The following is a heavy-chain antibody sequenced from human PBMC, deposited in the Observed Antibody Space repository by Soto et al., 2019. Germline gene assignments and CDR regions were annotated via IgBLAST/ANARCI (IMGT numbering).Heavy chain of an antibody. J-gene: IGHJ6*02. Sequence: GGSLRLSCVASGFTFTNFWMSWVRQAPGKGLEWVANIKGDGSEKRYVDSVKGRFTISRDNSKNTLYLQMNSLRAEDTAVYYCAREGIVVVPAANDYGMDVWGQGTTVTVSS. CDR1: GFTFTNFW. V-gene: IGHV3-7*01. D-gene: IGHD2-2*01. CDR3: AREGIVVVPAANDYGMDV. CDR2: IKGDGSEK.